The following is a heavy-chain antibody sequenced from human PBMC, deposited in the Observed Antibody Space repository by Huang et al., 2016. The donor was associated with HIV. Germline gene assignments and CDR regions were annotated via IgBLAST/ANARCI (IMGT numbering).Heavy chain of an antibody. V-gene: IGHV1-2*02. Sequence: QVHLVQSGAEGKKPGASVRVSCKASGYTFTDYFLHWVRQAPGQGLEWMGWMNPNSGDTNYAQKFQDRVTMTRDTVINTAYMELRRLTSDDTAVYYCSTSGEFYDSSGVLDYWGQGTLVIVST. J-gene: IGHJ4*02. D-gene: IGHD3-22*01. CDR1: GYTFTDYF. CDR3: STSGEFYDSSGVLDY. CDR2: MNPNSGDT.